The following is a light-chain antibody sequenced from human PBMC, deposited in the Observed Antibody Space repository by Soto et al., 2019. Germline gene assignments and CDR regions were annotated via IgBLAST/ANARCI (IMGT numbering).Light chain of an antibody. CDR3: QQYSNWPPFT. Sequence: EIVMTQSPATLSVSPGERAILSCRASQSVSTSLAWYQKKPGQAPKLLLFGASTRATGIPARFSGSGSGTEFTLSISSLQSEDLAVYYCQQYSNWPPFTFGQGTKLEI. J-gene: IGKJ2*01. V-gene: IGKV3-15*01. CDR2: GAS. CDR1: QSVSTS.